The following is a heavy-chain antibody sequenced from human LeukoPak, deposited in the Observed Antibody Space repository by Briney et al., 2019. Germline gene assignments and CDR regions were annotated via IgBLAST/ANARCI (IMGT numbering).Heavy chain of an antibody. CDR3: TRLAHEGSYFDY. D-gene: IGHD3-3*02. V-gene: IGHV3-49*04. Sequence: GGSLRLSRTASGFTFGDYAMSWVRQAPGKGLEGVGFIRSKAYGGTTEYAASVKGRFTISRDDSKSIAYLQMNSLKTEDTAVYYCTRLAHEGSYFDYWGQGTLVTVSS. J-gene: IGHJ4*02. CDR2: IRSKAYGGTT. CDR1: GFTFGDYA.